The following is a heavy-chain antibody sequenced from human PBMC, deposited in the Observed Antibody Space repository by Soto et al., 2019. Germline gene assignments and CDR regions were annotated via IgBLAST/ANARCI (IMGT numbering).Heavy chain of an antibody. V-gene: IGHV4-59*01. CDR1: GGSISSYY. CDR3: ARDMRRVATITDDAFDI. D-gene: IGHD5-12*01. Sequence: SETLSLTCTVSGGSISSYYWSWIRQPPGKGLEWIGYIYYSGSTNYNPPLKSRVTISVDTSKNQFSLKLSSVTAADTAVYYCARDMRRVATITDDAFDIWGQGTMVTASS. CDR2: IYYSGST. J-gene: IGHJ3*02.